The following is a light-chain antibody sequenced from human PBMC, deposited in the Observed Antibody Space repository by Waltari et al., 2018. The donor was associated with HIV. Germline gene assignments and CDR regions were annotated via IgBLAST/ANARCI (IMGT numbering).Light chain of an antibody. CDR2: WAS. J-gene: IGKJ1*01. CDR1: QSIFYSSRNANY. Sequence: DIVMTQSRHSLALPLGERATINCKSSQSIFYSSRNANYLAWYQQKPGQSPKLLIYWASSLASGVPDRFSGSGSRTDFTLSISSLQSEDVAVYFCQQYYSTPPTFGQGTRVEIK. CDR3: QQYYSTPPT. V-gene: IGKV4-1*01.